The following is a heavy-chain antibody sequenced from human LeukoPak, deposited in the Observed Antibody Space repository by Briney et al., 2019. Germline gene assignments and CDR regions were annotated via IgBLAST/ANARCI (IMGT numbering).Heavy chain of an antibody. D-gene: IGHD4-17*01. CDR3: TKRSDFGDFDY. V-gene: IGHV3-23*01. Sequence: LSGGSLRLSCAASGFSFSNHAMSWVRQAPGKGLEWVSGISENGGSTPYADSVKGRFIISRDNSKNTLYLQMNSLRADDTAIYYCTKRSDFGDFDYWGQGTLVTVSS. CDR1: GFSFSNHA. CDR2: ISENGGST. J-gene: IGHJ4*02.